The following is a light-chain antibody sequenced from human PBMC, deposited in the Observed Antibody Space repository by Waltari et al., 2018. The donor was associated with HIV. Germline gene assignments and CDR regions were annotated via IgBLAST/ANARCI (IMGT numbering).Light chain of an antibody. V-gene: IGLV2-14*01. Sequence: QSDVTQPASVSGSPGPSTTISCPGTSSGVGGYNYASWSQQHPGKAPKLMIYEVSNRPSGFSNRFSGSKSGNTASLTISGLQAEDEADYYCSSYTSSSTRVFGGGTNLTVL. CDR1: SSGVGGYNY. CDR3: SSYTSSSTRV. J-gene: IGLJ3*02. CDR2: EVS.